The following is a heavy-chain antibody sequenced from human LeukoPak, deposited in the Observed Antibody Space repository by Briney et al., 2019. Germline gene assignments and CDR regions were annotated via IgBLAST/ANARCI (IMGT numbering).Heavy chain of an antibody. D-gene: IGHD2-2*02. CDR3: AKDIVVVPAAIRRSYYYMDV. CDR2: ISSSGSTI. J-gene: IGHJ6*03. CDR1: GFTFSDYY. V-gene: IGHV3-11*01. Sequence: PGGSLRLSCAASGFTFSDYYMSWIRQAPGKGLEWVSYISSSGSTIYYADFVKGRFTISRDNAKNSLYLQMNSLRAEDTAVYYCAKDIVVVPAAIRRSYYYMDVWGKGTTVTVSS.